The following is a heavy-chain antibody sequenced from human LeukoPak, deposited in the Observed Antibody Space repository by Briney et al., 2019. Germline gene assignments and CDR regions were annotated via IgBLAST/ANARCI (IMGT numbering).Heavy chain of an antibody. V-gene: IGHV4-59*01. D-gene: IGHD5-12*01. Sequence: SETLSLTCTVSGGSISNYDWSWIRQPPGKGLEYIGYIYYSGSTNYNPPLKSRVTISVDTSKNQFSLKLTSVTAADTAVYYCARDRAEGGGYWFDPWGQGTLVTVSS. CDR1: GGSISNYD. CDR3: ARDRAEGGGYWFDP. CDR2: IYYSGST. J-gene: IGHJ5*02.